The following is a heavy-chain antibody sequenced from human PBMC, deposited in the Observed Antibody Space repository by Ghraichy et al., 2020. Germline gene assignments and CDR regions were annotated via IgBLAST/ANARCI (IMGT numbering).Heavy chain of an antibody. CDR2: ITASGGTT. Sequence: GGSLRLSCAASGFTFSSHAMSWVRQAPGKGLEWVSSITASGGTTYYADSVKVRFTISRDNSKNTLSLQMNSLRAEDTAVYYCAKGNSAYYYDWWGQGTLVTVSS. CDR1: GFTFSSHA. J-gene: IGHJ4*02. V-gene: IGHV3-23*01. CDR3: AKGNSAYYYDW. D-gene: IGHD3-22*01.